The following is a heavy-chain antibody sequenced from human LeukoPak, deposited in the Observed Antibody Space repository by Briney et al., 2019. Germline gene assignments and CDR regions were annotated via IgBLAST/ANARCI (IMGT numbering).Heavy chain of an antibody. CDR1: GGSISSYY. CDR3: ARDGPGLPIDY. Sequence: SETLSLTCTASGGSISSYYWSWIRQPPGKGLEWIGEINHSGSTNYNPSLKSRVTISVDTSKNQFSLKLSSVTAADTAVYYCARDGPGLPIDYWGQGTLVTVSS. D-gene: IGHD3-9*01. V-gene: IGHV4-34*01. CDR2: INHSGST. J-gene: IGHJ4*02.